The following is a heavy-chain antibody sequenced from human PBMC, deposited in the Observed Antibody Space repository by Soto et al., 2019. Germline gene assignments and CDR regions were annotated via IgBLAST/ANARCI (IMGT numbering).Heavy chain of an antibody. CDR2: IWYDGSNK. Sequence: GGSLRLSCAASGFTFSSYGMHWVRQAPGKGLEWVAVIWYDGSNKYYADSVKGRFTISRDNSKNTLYLQMNSLRAEDTAVYYCARDYDSSALGHFDYWGQGTLVTVSS. V-gene: IGHV3-33*01. CDR3: ARDYDSSALGHFDY. D-gene: IGHD3-22*01. J-gene: IGHJ4*02. CDR1: GFTFSSYG.